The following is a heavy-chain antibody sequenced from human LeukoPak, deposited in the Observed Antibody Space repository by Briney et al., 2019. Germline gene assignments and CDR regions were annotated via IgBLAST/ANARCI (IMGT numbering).Heavy chain of an antibody. CDR3: ARVPSNSGYSYGGSDAFDI. J-gene: IGHJ3*02. D-gene: IGHD5-18*01. CDR1: GYTFTGYY. CDR2: INPNSGGT. Sequence: ASVKVSCKASGYTFTGYYMHWVRQAPGQGLEWMGWINPNSGGTNYAQKFQGRVTMTRDTSISTAYMELSRLRSEDTAVYYCARVPSNSGYSYGGSDAFDIWGQGTMVTVSS. V-gene: IGHV1-2*02.